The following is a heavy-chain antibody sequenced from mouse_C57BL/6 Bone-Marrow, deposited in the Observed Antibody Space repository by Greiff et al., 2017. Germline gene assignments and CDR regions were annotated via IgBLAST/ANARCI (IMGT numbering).Heavy chain of an antibody. V-gene: IGHV1-64*01. CDR2: IHPNSGST. J-gene: IGHJ2*01. CDR1: GYTFTSYW. CDR3: TRIRFTTVVAPYFDY. Sequence: QVQLQQPGAELVKPGASVKLSCKASGYTFTSYWMHWVKQRPGQGLEWIGMIHPNSGSTNYNEKFKSKATLTVDKSSSTAYMQLISMTSEDSAVYYCTRIRFTTVVAPYFDYWGQGTTLTVSS. D-gene: IGHD1-1*01.